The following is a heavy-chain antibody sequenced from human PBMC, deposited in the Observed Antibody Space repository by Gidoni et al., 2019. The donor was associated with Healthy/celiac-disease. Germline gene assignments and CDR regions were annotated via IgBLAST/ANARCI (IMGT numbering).Heavy chain of an antibody. Sequence: QVQLVQSGAEVKKPGASVKVSCQASGYTFTSYGISWVRQAPGQGLEWMGWISAYNGNTNYAQKHQGRVTMTTDTSTSTAYMELRSLRSDDTAVYYCARVITFGGVQAESTFDYWGQGTLVTVSS. CDR3: ARVITFGGVQAESTFDY. J-gene: IGHJ4*02. V-gene: IGHV1-18*04. CDR2: ISAYNGNT. CDR1: GYTFTSYG. D-gene: IGHD3-16*01.